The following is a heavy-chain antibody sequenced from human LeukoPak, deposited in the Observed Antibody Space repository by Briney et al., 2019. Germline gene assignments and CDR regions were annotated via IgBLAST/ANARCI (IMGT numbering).Heavy chain of an antibody. V-gene: IGHV4-61*01. CDR1: GGSISGSYY. J-gene: IGHJ3*02. CDR3: ARDQYYDAFDI. D-gene: IGHD1-26*01. Sequence: PSETLSLTCTVSGGSISGSYYWSWIRQPPGKGLEWIGFIYYTGNTNYNPSLKSRVTISVDTSKNQVSLKLRSVTAADTAVYYCARDQYYDAFDIWGQGTVVIVSS. CDR2: IYYTGNT.